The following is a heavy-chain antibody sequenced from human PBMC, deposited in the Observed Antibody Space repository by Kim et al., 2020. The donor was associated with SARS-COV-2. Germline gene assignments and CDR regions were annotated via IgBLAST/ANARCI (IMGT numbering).Heavy chain of an antibody. CDR2: ISSNGGST. D-gene: IGHD3-9*01. CDR3: ARGQRVYYDILTGYYDPYYYYYMDV. J-gene: IGHJ6*03. CDR1: GFTFSSYA. V-gene: IGHV3-64*01. Sequence: GGSLRLSCAASGFTFSSYAMHWVRQAPGKGLEYVSAISSNGGSTYYANSVKGRFTISRDNSKNTLYLQMGSLRAEDMAVYYCARGQRVYYDILTGYYDPYYYYYMDVWGQGTTVTVSS.